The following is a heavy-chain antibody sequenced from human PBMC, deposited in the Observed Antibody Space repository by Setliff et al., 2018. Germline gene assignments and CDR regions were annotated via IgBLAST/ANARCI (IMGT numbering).Heavy chain of an antibody. D-gene: IGHD3-10*01. CDR1: GLTLSHYW. Sequence: PGGSLRLSCEGSGLTLSHYWMHWVRQGPGKGLVWVSYINFDGTSTNYGDSVKGRFTISRDNAKNTVYLQLNRLRADDTAVYYCARPGRSNYWDSFDYWGQGTLVTVSS. J-gene: IGHJ4*02. CDR2: INFDGTST. V-gene: IGHV3-74*01. CDR3: ARPGRSNYWDSFDY.